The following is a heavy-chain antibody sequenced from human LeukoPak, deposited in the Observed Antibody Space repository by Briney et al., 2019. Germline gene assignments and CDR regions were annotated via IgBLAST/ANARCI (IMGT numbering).Heavy chain of an antibody. CDR3: ARLGYSTGWYNS. CDR1: GGSMNSTSYY. D-gene: IGHD6-25*01. J-gene: IGHJ5*01. Sequence: SETLSLTCTVSGGSMNSTSYYWGWIRQPPGKGPDWIANIYYSGTTYYNPSLKSRVTISVDMSKNQFSLILRSVTAADTAVYYCARLGYSTGWYNSWGRGTLVTVSS. CDR2: IYYSGTT. V-gene: IGHV4-39*01.